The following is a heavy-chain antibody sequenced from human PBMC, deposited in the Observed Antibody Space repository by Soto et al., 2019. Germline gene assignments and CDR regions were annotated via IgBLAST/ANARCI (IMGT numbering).Heavy chain of an antibody. Sequence: ASVKVSCKASGYTFTSYGITWVRQAPGQGLEWMGWISTYDGNTNYAQKLQGRVTMTTDTSTSTAYMELRSLRSDDTAVYYCARDETTAARNNWFAPWGQGTLVTVSS. D-gene: IGHD6-6*01. V-gene: IGHV1-18*01. CDR1: GYTFTSYG. J-gene: IGHJ5*02. CDR3: ARDETTAARNNWFAP. CDR2: ISTYDGNT.